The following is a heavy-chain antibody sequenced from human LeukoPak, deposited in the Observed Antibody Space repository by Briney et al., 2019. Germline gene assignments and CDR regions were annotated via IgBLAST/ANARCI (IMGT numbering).Heavy chain of an antibody. Sequence: GGSLRLSCVASGFTFSSRDWMTWVRQAPGKGLEWVANIKQDGSEKYYVDSVKGRFTISRDNAKNSLYLQMNSLRAEDTAVYYCARGLGYYDSSGYRHWGQGTLVTVSS. J-gene: IGHJ1*01. CDR2: IKQDGSEK. V-gene: IGHV3-7*01. CDR3: ARGLGYYDSSGYRH. D-gene: IGHD3-22*01. CDR1: GFTFSSRDW.